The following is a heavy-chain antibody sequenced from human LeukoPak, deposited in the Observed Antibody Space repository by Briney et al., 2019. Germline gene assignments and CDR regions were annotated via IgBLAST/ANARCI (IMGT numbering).Heavy chain of an antibody. V-gene: IGHV3-48*03. CDR1: GFTLSSYE. Sequence: GGSLRLSCAASGFTLSSYEMNWVRQAPGKGLEWVSYISSSGSTIYYADSVKGRFTISRDNAKNSLYLQMNSLRAEDTAVYYCARVSSSSSWYSTTTEYYFDYWGQGTLVTVSS. CDR2: ISSSGSTI. D-gene: IGHD6-13*01. J-gene: IGHJ4*02. CDR3: ARVSSSSSWYSTTTEYYFDY.